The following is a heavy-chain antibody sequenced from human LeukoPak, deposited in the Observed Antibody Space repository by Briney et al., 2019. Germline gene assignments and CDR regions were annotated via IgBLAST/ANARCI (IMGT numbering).Heavy chain of an antibody. V-gene: IGHV4-59*01. J-gene: IGHJ6*03. CDR3: AKGSRSYYYYYMDV. CDR1: GGSIRSYY. CDR2: SYFGGSP. Sequence: PSETLSLTCTVSGGSIRSYYWSWIRQPPGKGLEWIGYSYFGGSPNYNSSLKSRVTVSVDTSKNQFSLKLSSVTAADTAVYYCAKGSRSYYYYYMDVWGKGTTVTVSS.